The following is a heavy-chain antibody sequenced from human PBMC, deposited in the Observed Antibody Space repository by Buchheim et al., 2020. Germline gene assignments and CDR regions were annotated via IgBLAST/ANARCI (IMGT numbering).Heavy chain of an antibody. Sequence: DVQLVESGGGLVQPGGSLRLSCTASGFTFSTHSMNWVRQAPGKGLEWVSYISSSSSTINYADSVKGRFTVSRDNSKNTLYLQMNSLRAEDTAVYYCAKDVVPAAILVIYYYYMDVWGKGTT. CDR2: ISSSSSTI. CDR1: GFTFSTHS. D-gene: IGHD2-2*01. J-gene: IGHJ6*03. CDR3: AKDVVPAAILVIYYYYMDV. V-gene: IGHV3-48*01.